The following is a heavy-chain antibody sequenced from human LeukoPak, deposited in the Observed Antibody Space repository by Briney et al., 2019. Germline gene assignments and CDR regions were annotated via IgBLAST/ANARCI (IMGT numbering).Heavy chain of an antibody. CDR2: INPNSGGT. V-gene: IGHV1-2*02. CDR1: GYTFTGYY. CDR3: ARPGYTSGWIRGDFGH. J-gene: IGHJ4*02. D-gene: IGHD6-25*01. Sequence: ASVTVSCKASGYTFTGYYIHWVRQAPGQGLEWMGWINPNSGGTSYARRFQGRVTMTRHTSISTAYMELSSLRSDDTAVYYCARPGYTSGWIRGDFGHWGLGTLVTVSS.